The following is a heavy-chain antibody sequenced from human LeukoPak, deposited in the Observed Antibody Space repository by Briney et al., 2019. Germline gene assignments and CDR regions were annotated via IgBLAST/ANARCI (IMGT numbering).Heavy chain of an antibody. Sequence: GGSLRLSCAASGFSFNQYGMHWVRQAPGKGLEWVAFIRYDGNDKHYADSVKGRFTVSRDNSKNTLYLQMSSVRAEDTAVYYCARPFAYSGSFFVDYWGRGTLVTVSS. D-gene: IGHD1-26*01. V-gene: IGHV3-30*02. CDR1: GFSFNQYG. CDR2: IRYDGNDK. J-gene: IGHJ4*02. CDR3: ARPFAYSGSFFVDY.